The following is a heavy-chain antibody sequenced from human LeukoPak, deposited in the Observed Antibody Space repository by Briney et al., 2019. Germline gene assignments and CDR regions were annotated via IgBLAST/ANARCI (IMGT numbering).Heavy chain of an antibody. V-gene: IGHV4-34*01. CDR2: INHSGST. D-gene: IGHD3-22*01. Sequence: PSETLSLTCAVYGVSFSGYYWSWIRQPPGKGLEWIGEINHSGSTNYNPSLKSRVTISVDTSKNQFSLKLSSVTAADTAVYYCARDSGYYYPLFDYWGQGTLVTVSS. CDR3: ARDSGYYYPLFDY. J-gene: IGHJ4*02. CDR1: GVSFSGYY.